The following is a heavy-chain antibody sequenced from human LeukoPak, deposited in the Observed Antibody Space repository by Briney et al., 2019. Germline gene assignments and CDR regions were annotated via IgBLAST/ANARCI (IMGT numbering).Heavy chain of an antibody. J-gene: IGHJ4*02. CDR3: ARLDWWEPLGSFDY. CDR1: GGSISSSSYY. CDR2: IYYSGST. Sequence: SETLSLTCTVSGGSISSSSYYWGWIRQPPGKGLEWIGSIYYSGSTYYNPSLKSRVTISVDTSKNQFSLKLSSATAADTAVYYCARLDWWEPLGSFDYWGQGTLVTVSS. D-gene: IGHD1-26*01. V-gene: IGHV4-39*01.